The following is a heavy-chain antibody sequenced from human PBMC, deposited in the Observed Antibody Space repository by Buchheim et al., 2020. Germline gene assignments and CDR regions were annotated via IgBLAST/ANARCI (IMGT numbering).Heavy chain of an antibody. V-gene: IGHV4-31*03. CDR3: AREIRGPKGGYSSPNWFDP. Sequence: QVQLQESGPGLVKPSQTLSLTCTVSGGSISSGGYYWSWIRQHPGKGLEWIGYIYYSGSTYYKPSLKSRVTISVDTSKNQFSLKLSSVTAADTAVYYCAREIRGPKGGYSSPNWFDPWGQGTL. J-gene: IGHJ5*02. CDR2: IYYSGST. CDR1: GGSISSGGYY. D-gene: IGHD6-13*01.